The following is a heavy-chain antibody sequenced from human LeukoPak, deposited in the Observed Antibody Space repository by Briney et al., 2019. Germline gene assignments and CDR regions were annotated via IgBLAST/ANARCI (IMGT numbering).Heavy chain of an antibody. Sequence: ASVKVSCKASGYTFTSYGISWVRQALGQGLEWMGWISAYNGNTNYAQKLQGRVTMTTDTSTSTAHMELRSLRSDDTAVYYCARPYYDSSAPPYDYWGQGTLVTVSS. J-gene: IGHJ4*02. V-gene: IGHV1-18*01. CDR2: ISAYNGNT. CDR1: GYTFTSYG. CDR3: ARPYYDSSAPPYDY. D-gene: IGHD3-22*01.